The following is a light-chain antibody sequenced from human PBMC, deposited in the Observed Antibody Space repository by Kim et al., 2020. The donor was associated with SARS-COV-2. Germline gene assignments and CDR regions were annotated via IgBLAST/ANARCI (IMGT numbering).Light chain of an antibody. V-gene: IGKV2-24*01. Sequence: QPAASSCRSSQRRVFRDGNTYWSWLPQRPGQPPRLLIYKTSNRFSGVPERFSGSGAGTDFTLIISRVEAEDVGVYYCTEAVHLPHTFGQGTKLEI. CDR2: KTS. CDR3: TEAVHLPHT. J-gene: IGKJ2*01. CDR1: QRRVFRDGNTY.